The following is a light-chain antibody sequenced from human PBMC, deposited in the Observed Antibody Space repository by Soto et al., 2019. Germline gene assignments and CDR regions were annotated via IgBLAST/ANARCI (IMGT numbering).Light chain of an antibody. V-gene: IGKV3-20*01. CDR2: GAS. CDR3: QQYGNSPAT. J-gene: IGKJ1*01. CDR1: QSVSSSY. Sequence: EIVLTQSPGTLSLSPGERATLSCRASQSVSSSYLAWYQRKPGQAPRLLIYGASIRATDLPDRFSGSGSGTDFTLTISRLEPEDFALYYCQQYGNSPATFGQGIRVELK.